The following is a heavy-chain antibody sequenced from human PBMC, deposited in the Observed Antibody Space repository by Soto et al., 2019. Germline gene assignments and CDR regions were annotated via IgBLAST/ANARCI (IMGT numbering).Heavy chain of an antibody. CDR2: IKRKTDGGTI. J-gene: IGHJ4*02. CDR1: GFIFTNAW. Sequence: EVQLVESGGGLVKPGGSLRLSCAASGFIFTNAWMNWVRQAPGKGLEWVGRIKRKTDGGTIDDAAPVKDRFTISRDDSRDPQYLQMNSLKTEDTALYDCTTTKRPVGYWGQGSLVTVSS. CDR3: TTTKRPVGY. D-gene: IGHD1-26*01. V-gene: IGHV3-15*07.